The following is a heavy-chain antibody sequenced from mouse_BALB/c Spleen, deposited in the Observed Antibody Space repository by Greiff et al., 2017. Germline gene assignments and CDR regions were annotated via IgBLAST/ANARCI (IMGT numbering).Heavy chain of an antibody. CDR2: IWSGGST. CDR1: GFSLTSYG. CDR3: ARNGDYDGYYGDY. V-gene: IGHV2-2*02. Sequence: VQVVESGPGLVQPSQSLSITCTVSGFSLTSYGVHWVRQSPGKGLEWLGVIWSGGSTDYNAAFISRLSISKDNSKSQVFFKMNSLQANDTAIYYCARNGDYDGYYGDYWGQGTTLTVSS. D-gene: IGHD2-3*01. J-gene: IGHJ2*01.